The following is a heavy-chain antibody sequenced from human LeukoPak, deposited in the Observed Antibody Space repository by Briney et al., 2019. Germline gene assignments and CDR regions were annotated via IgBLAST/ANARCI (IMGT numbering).Heavy chain of an antibody. J-gene: IGHJ4*02. Sequence: SETLSLTCTVSGVSITGTSYYWVWIRQPPGEGLEWIGHIYYSGSTYYNPSLKSRVTMSVDTSKNQFSLKLSSVTAADTAIYYCARREAAGGLDYWGQGTLVTVSS. D-gene: IGHD6-13*01. CDR2: IYYSGST. CDR1: GVSITGTSYY. CDR3: ARREAAGGLDY. V-gene: IGHV4-39*01.